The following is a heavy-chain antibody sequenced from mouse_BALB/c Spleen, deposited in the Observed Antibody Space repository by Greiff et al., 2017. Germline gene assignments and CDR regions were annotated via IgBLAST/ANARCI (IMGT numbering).Heavy chain of an antibody. J-gene: IGHJ4*01. V-gene: IGHV1-80*01. D-gene: IGHD2-10*02. CDR2: IYPGDGDT. CDR3: ARRGYGNYYAMDY. Sequence: QVQLQQSGAELVRPGSSVKISCKASGYAFSSYWMNWVKQRPGQGLEWIGQIYPGDGDTNNNGKFKGKATLTADKSSSTAYMQLSSLTSEDSAVYFCARRGYGNYYAMDYWGQGTSVTVSS. CDR1: GYAFSSYW.